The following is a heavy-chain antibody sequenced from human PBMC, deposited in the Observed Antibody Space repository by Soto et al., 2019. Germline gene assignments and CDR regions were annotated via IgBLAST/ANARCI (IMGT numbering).Heavy chain of an antibody. CDR2: ISAYSGNT. Sequence: ASVKVSCKASGYTFTYYGITWVRQAPGQGLEWMGWISAYSGNTHYAQSLQGRVTMTTDTSTTTAYLDLRSLRSDDTAVYYCARLGDYDDSGRDYCGQGTLVAVCS. V-gene: IGHV1-18*01. D-gene: IGHD3-22*01. J-gene: IGHJ4*02. CDR1: GYTFTYYG. CDR3: ARLGDYDDSGRDY.